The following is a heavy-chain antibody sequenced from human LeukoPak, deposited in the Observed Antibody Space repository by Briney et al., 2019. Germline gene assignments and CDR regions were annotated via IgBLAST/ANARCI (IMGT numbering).Heavy chain of an antibody. CDR3: ARVGYYDFWSGYSFYYYYGMDV. J-gene: IGHJ6*02. CDR1: GFTFSSYW. Sequence: PGGSLRLSCAASGFTFSSYWMHWVRQAPGKGLVWVSRIINDGSSTSYADSVKGRFTISRDNAKNTLYLQMNSLRAEDTAVYYCARVGYYDFWSGYSFYYYYGMDVWGQGTTVTVSS. D-gene: IGHD3-3*01. CDR2: IINDGSST. V-gene: IGHV3-74*01.